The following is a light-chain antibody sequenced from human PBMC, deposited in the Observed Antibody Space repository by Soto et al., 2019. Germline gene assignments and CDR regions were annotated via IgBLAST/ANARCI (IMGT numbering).Light chain of an antibody. V-gene: IGLV2-14*01. CDR2: EVT. Sequence: QSALTQPASVSGSPGQSITISCTGTNSDIGTYNFVSWYQRPPGKAPKLLIYEVTNRPSGVSSRFSGSKSGSTASLTISGLQAEDEGDYYCPSYTTDTALVFGTGTKLTVL. CDR3: PSYTTDTALV. J-gene: IGLJ1*01. CDR1: NSDIGTYNF.